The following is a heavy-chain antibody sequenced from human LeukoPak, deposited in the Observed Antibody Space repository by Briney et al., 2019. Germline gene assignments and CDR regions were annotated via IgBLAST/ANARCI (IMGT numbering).Heavy chain of an antibody. CDR3: ARGGIQVSGIDEFDY. D-gene: IGHD6-19*01. Sequence: PGGSLRLSCAASGFTFIDYDMHWLRQVIGKGREWVSAIGIRGYTHYSGSVKGRFTISRENAESSLYLQMNSLRAEDTAVYYCARGGIQVSGIDEFDYWGQGTLVTVSS. CDR2: IGIRGYT. CDR1: GFTFIDYD. V-gene: IGHV3-13*01. J-gene: IGHJ4*02.